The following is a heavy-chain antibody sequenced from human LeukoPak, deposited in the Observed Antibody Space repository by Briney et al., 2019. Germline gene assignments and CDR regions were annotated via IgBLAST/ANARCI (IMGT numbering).Heavy chain of an antibody. CDR2: INWNGGSI. CDR3: AKDIAARPGSIDY. V-gene: IGHV3-20*04. Sequence: GGSLRLSCAASGFTFDDYGMSWVRQAPGRGLEWVSGINWNGGSIGYADSVKGRFTISRDNAKNSLYLQMNSLRAEDMALYYCAKDIAARPGSIDYWGQGTLITVSS. J-gene: IGHJ4*02. CDR1: GFTFDDYG. D-gene: IGHD6-6*01.